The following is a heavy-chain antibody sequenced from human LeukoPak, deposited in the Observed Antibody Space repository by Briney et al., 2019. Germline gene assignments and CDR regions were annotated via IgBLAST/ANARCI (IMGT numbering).Heavy chain of an antibody. D-gene: IGHD2-2*01. V-gene: IGHV4-30-4*01. CDR1: GGSISSGDYS. CDR2: IYYSGST. CDR3: ARIGYCSSTSCEDY. J-gene: IGHJ4*02. Sequence: SETLSLTCTVSGGSISSGDYSWSWIRQPPGKGLEWIGYIYYSGSTYYNPSLKSRVTISVDTSKNQFFLKLSSVTAADTAVYYCARIGYCSSTSCEDYWGQGTLVTVSS.